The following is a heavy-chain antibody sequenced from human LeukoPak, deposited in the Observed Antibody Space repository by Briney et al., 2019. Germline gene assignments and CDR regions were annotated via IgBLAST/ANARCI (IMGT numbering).Heavy chain of an antibody. CDR2: INPNSGGT. CDR3: ARDLQSSSGYYYVVGY. J-gene: IGHJ4*02. CDR1: GYTFTGYY. Sequence: ASVKVSCKASGYTFTGYYMHWVRQAPGQGLEWMGWINPNSGGTNYAQKFQGRVTMTRDTSISTAYMELSRLRSDDTAVYYWARDLQSSSGYYYVVGYWGQGTLVTVSS. V-gene: IGHV1-2*02. D-gene: IGHD3-22*01.